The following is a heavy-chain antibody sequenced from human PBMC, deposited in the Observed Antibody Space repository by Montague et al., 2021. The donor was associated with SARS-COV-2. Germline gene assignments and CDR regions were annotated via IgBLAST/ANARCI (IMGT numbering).Heavy chain of an antibody. J-gene: IGHJ2*01. CDR2: IYYSCST. V-gene: IGHV4-59*01. CDR3: ASGFDL. Sequence: SETLSLTCTVSGGSISSYYWSWIRQPPGPGLEWIWYIYYSCSTNSNPSLKSRVTVSVDTSKNQFSLKLSSVTAADTAVSYCASGFDLWGRGTLVTVSS. CDR1: GGSISSYY.